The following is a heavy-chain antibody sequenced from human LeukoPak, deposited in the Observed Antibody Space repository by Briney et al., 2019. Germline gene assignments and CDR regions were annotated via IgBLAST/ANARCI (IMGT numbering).Heavy chain of an antibody. CDR3: ARAGYSSGRRDFDY. D-gene: IGHD6-25*01. Sequence: GASVKVSCKASGYSFTSYGITWVRQAPGQGLEWMGWISTYTGNTNYAQNLQGRVTMTTDTSTSTAYMELRSLRSVDTAVYYCARAGYSSGRRDFDYWGQGTLVTVSS. V-gene: IGHV1-18*01. CDR1: GYSFTSYG. CDR2: ISTYTGNT. J-gene: IGHJ4*02.